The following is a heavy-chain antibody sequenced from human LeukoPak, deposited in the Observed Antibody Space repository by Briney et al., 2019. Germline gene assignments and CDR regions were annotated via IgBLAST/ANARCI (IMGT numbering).Heavy chain of an antibody. CDR1: GYSFASYW. CDR2: IYPGDSDT. D-gene: IGHD2-21*02. CDR3: ARPIPLCGGDCYEAFDI. V-gene: IGHV5-51*01. Sequence: GESLKISCKGSGYSFASYWIGWVRQMPGKGLEWMGIIYPGDSDTRYSPSFQGQVTISADKSISTAYLQWSSLKASDTAMYYCARPIPLCGGDCYEAFDIWGQGTMVTVSS. J-gene: IGHJ3*02.